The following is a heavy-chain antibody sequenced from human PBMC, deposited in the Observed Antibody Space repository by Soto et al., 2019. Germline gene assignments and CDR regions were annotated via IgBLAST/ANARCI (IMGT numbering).Heavy chain of an antibody. CDR3: AKHVAGTSPRYWLDY. Sequence: ESGGGLVQPGGSLRLSCAVSGFTFSDSAMSWVRQAPGKGLEWVSGISGSGDGTYYADSVQGRFTISRDNSKNMLSLQMNSLRAEDTAVYYCAKHVAGTSPRYWLDYWGQGSRVTVSS. D-gene: IGHD6-19*01. V-gene: IGHV3-23*01. CDR1: GFTFSDSA. J-gene: IGHJ4*02. CDR2: ISGSGDGT.